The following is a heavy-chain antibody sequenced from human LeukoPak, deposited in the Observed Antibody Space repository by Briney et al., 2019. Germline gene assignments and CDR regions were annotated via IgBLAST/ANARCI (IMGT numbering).Heavy chain of an antibody. D-gene: IGHD5-18*01. J-gene: IGHJ5*02. CDR1: GFTFSSYA. CDR2: ISGSGGST. CDR3: AKVSGYSYGGYNWFDP. Sequence: GGSLRLSCAASGFTFSSYAMSWVRQAPGKGLEWVSAISGSGGSTYYADSVKGRFTISRDNSKNTLYLQMNSLRAEDTAVYYCAKVSGYSYGGYNWFDPWGQGTLVTVSS. V-gene: IGHV3-23*01.